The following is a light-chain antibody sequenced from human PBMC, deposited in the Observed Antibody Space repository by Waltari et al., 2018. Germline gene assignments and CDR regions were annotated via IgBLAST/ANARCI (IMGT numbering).Light chain of an antibody. J-gene: IGLJ1*01. Sequence: SSEMTQEPAVSVALGQTVRITFQGGVLRTFYANWYQQKPGQAPLLVIYDENNWPSGIPDRFSGSRSGNTASLTISGAQAEDEADYYCNTRDISGDHLVFGSGTKVTVL. V-gene: IGLV3-19*01. CDR1: VLRTFY. CDR2: DEN. CDR3: NTRDISGDHLV.